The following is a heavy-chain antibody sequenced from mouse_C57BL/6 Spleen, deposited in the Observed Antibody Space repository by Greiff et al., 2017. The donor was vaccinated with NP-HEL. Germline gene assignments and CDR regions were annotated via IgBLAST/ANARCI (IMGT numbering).Heavy chain of an antibody. CDR1: GFSLTSYG. CDR2: IWRGGST. D-gene: IGHD1-1*01. V-gene: IGHV2-5*01. J-gene: IGHJ4*01. Sequence: VQLQQSGPGLVQPSQCLSITCTVSGFSLTSYGVHWVRQSPGKGLEWLGVIWRGGSTDYNAAFMSRLSITKDNSKSQVFFKMNSLQADDTAIYYCAKGGVVAPYYAMDYWGQGTSVTVSS. CDR3: AKGGVVAPYYAMDY.